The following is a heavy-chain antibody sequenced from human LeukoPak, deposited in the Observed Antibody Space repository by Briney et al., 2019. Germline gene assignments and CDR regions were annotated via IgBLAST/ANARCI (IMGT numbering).Heavy chain of an antibody. CDR2: ISSSGSSI. J-gene: IGHJ4*02. Sequence: GGSLRLSCAAFGFTFSSYSMNWVRQAPGKGLEWVSYISSSGSSISYADSVKGRFTISRDNAKNSLYLQMNSLRAEDTAVYYCARWAGAILTDYWGQGTLVTVSS. CDR3: ARWAGAILTDY. D-gene: IGHD1-26*01. V-gene: IGHV3-48*04. CDR1: GFTFSSYS.